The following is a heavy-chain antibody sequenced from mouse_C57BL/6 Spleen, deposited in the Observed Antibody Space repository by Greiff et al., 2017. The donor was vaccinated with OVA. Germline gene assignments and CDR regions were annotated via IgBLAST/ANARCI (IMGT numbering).Heavy chain of an antibody. J-gene: IGHJ2*01. CDR2: IYPGDGDT. Sequence: QVQLQQSGPELVKPGASVKISCKASGYAFSSSWMNWVKQRPGKGLEWIGRIYPGDGDTNYNGKFKGKATLTADKSSSTAYMQLSSLTSEDSAVYFCARSGTHDYWGQGTTLTVSS. CDR1: GYAFSSSW. D-gene: IGHD4-1*01. V-gene: IGHV1-82*01. CDR3: ARSGTHDY.